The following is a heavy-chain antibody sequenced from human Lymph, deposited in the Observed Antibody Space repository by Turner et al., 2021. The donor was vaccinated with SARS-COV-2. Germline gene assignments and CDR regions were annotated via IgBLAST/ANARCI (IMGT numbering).Heavy chain of an antibody. CDR1: GLTVSSNY. CDR2: IYSGGST. D-gene: IGHD3-10*01. J-gene: IGHJ6*02. V-gene: IGHV3-53*02. Sequence: EVQLVETGGGLLQPGGSRRLSCAASGLTVSSNYMTWVRQAPGKGLEWVSVIYSGGSTFYADSVKGRFTISRDNSKNTLYLQMNSLRAEDTAVYYCARDLVVYGMDVWGQGTTVTVSS. CDR3: ARDLVVYGMDV.